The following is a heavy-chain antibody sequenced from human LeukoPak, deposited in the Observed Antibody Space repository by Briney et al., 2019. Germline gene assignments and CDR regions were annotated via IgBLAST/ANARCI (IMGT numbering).Heavy chain of an antibody. D-gene: IGHD3-10*01. CDR1: GFTFSSYA. J-gene: IGHJ6*02. CDR3: AKSFGEYYYYYGMDV. V-gene: IGHV3-23*01. CDR2: ISGSGGST. Sequence: GGSLRLSWAASGFTFSSYAMSWVRQAPGKGLEWVSAISGSGGSTYYADSVKGRFTISSDNSKNTLCLQMNSLRAEDTAVYYCAKSFGEYYYYYGMDVWGQGTTVTVSS.